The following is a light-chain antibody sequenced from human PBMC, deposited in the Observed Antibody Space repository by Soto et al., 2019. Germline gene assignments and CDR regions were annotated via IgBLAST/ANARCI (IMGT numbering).Light chain of an antibody. V-gene: IGKV1-5*01. Sequence: DIQMTQSPSTLSASVGDRVTITCRASQSIRSWLAWYQQKPGKAPKLLIYDAPSVESGVPSRFSGRGSGTEFTVNISSLQPDDFATYYCQQYKSYPWTFGKGTKVEIK. CDR1: QSIRSW. CDR2: DAP. CDR3: QQYKSYPWT. J-gene: IGKJ1*01.